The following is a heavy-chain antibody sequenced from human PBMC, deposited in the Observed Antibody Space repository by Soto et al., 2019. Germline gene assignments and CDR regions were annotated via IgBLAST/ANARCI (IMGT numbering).Heavy chain of an antibody. J-gene: IGHJ4*02. CDR2: IYYSGST. V-gene: IGHV4-30-4*01. CDR1: GGSISSGDYY. CDR3: ARGQGMITFGGVIGSWAFDY. D-gene: IGHD3-16*02. Sequence: SETLSLTCTVSGGSISSGDYYWSWIRQPPGKGLEWIGYIYYSGSTYYNPSLKSRVTISVDTSKNQFSLKLSSVTAADTAVYYCARGQGMITFGGVIGSWAFDYWGQGTLVTVSS.